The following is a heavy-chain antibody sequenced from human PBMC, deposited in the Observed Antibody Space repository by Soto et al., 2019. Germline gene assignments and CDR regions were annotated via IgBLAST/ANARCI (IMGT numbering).Heavy chain of an antibody. CDR2: INHSGST. D-gene: IGHD2-2*01. J-gene: IGHJ6*02. Sequence: QVQLQQWGAGLLKPSETLSLTCAVYGGSFSGYYWSWIRQPPGKGLEWIGEINHSGSTNYNPSLKSRVTISVDTSKNQFSLKLSSVTAADTAVYYCARGLGYCSSTSCYYYYGMDVWGQGTTVTVSS. CDR3: ARGLGYCSSTSCYYYYGMDV. CDR1: GGSFSGYY. V-gene: IGHV4-34*01.